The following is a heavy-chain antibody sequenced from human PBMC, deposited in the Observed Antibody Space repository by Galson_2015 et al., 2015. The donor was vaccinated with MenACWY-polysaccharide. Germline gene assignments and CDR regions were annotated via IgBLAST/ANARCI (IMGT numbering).Heavy chain of an antibody. J-gene: IGHJ6*02. Sequence: SLRLSCAASGFNFSNYWMTWVRQAPGKGLEWVANIKKDGSEKHYVDSVKGRFTISRDNALYLQMNSLRAEDTAVYFCARGHCGMDVWGQGTTVTVS. V-gene: IGHV3-7*01. CDR1: GFNFSNYW. CDR3: ARGHCGMDV. CDR2: IKKDGSEK.